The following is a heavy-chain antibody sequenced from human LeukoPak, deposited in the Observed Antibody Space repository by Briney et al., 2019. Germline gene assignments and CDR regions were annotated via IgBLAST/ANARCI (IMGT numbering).Heavy chain of an antibody. Sequence: ASVKVSCKASGGTFSSYAISWVRQAPGQGLEWMGGIIPIFGTANYAQKFRGRVTITADKSTSTAYMELSSLRSEDTAVYYCARVVGSSWYYSGFDPWGQGTLVTVSS. J-gene: IGHJ5*02. D-gene: IGHD6-13*01. CDR2: IIPIFGTA. CDR3: ARVVGSSWYYSGFDP. CDR1: GGTFSSYA. V-gene: IGHV1-69*06.